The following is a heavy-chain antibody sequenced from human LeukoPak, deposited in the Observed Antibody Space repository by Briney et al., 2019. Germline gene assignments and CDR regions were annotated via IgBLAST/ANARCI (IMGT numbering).Heavy chain of an antibody. Sequence: ASVKVSCKASGYTFTHYAITWVRQAPGQGLEWMGWISAYNLNTNYAQNRQGRVTMTVDTSTTTAYMELRSLTSDDTAVYCCARVGNGASWPWAWFDPWGQGTLVAVSS. CDR3: ARVGNGASWPWAWFDP. J-gene: IGHJ5*02. D-gene: IGHD2-2*01. V-gene: IGHV1-18*01. CDR2: ISAYNLNT. CDR1: GYTFTHYA.